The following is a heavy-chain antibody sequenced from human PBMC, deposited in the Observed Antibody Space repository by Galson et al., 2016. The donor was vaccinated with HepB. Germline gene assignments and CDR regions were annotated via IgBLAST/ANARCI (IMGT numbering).Heavy chain of an antibody. V-gene: IGHV7-4-1*02. D-gene: IGHD6-6*01. Sequence: SCKASDYIFTSYAMNWLRQAPGQGLEWMGRINTKTGNPTYAQGFTGRSVFSLDTSVNTAYLQISSLKAEDTAVYYCAITIAARPNNWFDPWGQRTLVTVSS. CDR3: AITIAARPNNWFDP. CDR2: INTKTGNP. CDR1: DYIFTSYA. J-gene: IGHJ5*02.